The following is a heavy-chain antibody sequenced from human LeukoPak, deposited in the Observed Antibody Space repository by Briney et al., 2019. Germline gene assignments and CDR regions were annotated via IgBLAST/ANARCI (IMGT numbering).Heavy chain of an antibody. CDR2: IKSKTGGGTT. D-gene: IGHD2-15*01. V-gene: IGHV3-15*01. CDR1: GFTFSNAW. CDR3: TLYCSGGSCYYYYYYMDV. J-gene: IGHJ6*03. Sequence: GGSLRLSCAASGFTFSNAWMSWVRQAPGKGLEWVGRIKSKTGGGTTDYAAPVKGRFTISRDDSKNTLYLQMNSLKTEDTAVYYCTLYCSGGSCYYYYYYMDVWGKGTTVTVSS.